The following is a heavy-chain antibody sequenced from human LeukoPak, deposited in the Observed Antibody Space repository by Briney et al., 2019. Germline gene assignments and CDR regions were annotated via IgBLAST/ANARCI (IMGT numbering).Heavy chain of an antibody. D-gene: IGHD4-23*01. Sequence: AGGSLRLSCAASGFTFSSYSMNWVRQAPGKGLEWVSSISSSSSYIYYADSVKGRFTISRDNAKNSLDLQMNSLRVDDTAVYYCARGATYGGGDYWGQGTLVTVSS. CDR2: ISSSSSYI. J-gene: IGHJ4*02. V-gene: IGHV3-21*01. CDR1: GFTFSSYS. CDR3: ARGATYGGGDY.